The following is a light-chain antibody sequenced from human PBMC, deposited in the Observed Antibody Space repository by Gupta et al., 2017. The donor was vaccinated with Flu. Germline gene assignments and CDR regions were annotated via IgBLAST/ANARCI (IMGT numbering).Light chain of an antibody. CDR1: SSDVGGYNY. V-gene: IGLV2-8*01. Sequence: QSALTQPPSASGSPGQSVTIFCTGTSSDVGGYNYVSWYQPHPGEAPKLVIYEVSKRPSGVPGRFSGSKSCNTASLTLSGLQAEDEADYYCCSYAGSNNLVFGGGTKLTVL. J-gene: IGLJ2*01. CDR2: EVS. CDR3: CSYAGSNNLV.